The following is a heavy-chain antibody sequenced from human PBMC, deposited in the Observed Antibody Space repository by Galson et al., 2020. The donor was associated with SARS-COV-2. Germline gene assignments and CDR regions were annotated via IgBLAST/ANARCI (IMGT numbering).Heavy chain of an antibody. V-gene: IGHV3-48*03. CDR2: ISGSGTNI. D-gene: IGHD2-15*01. CDR1: GFTFSSYE. CDR3: ASHYLASASFFGAFDI. Sequence: GGSLRLSCAGSGFTFSSYEMNWVRQAPGKGLEWVSYISGSGTNIYYADSVKGRFTISRDNAMNSLYLQMTSLRAEDTAVYYCASHYLASASFFGAFDIWGLGTMVTVSS. J-gene: IGHJ3*02.